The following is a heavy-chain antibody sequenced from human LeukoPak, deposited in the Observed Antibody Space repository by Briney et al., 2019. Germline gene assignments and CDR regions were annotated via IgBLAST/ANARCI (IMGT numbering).Heavy chain of an antibody. CDR3: VKDLDCSGGDCYFNWYDP. V-gene: IGHV3-23*01. J-gene: IGHJ5*02. Sequence: PGGSLRLSCAVSGFTFRNYGITWVRQAPGNGLEWVASVSGSGSVTYYADSVKGHFTISRDNSKNTLFLQMDSLRADDTAVYYCVKDLDCSGGDCYFNWYDPWGQVTLVTVSS. CDR2: VSGSGSVT. D-gene: IGHD2-21*02. CDR1: GFTFRNYG.